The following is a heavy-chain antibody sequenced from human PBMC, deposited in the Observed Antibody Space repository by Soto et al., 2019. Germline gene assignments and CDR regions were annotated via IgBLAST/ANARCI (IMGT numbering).Heavy chain of an antibody. CDR2: ISSRSGI. CDR3: AREYTAWPLAYGLDV. CDR1: GFTFSTYS. D-gene: IGHD2-2*02. Sequence: PVGSLRLSCVGSGFTFSTYSINWVRQAPGKGLEWVSSISSRSGIYYADSVKGRFTISRDNAKNSVSLQMNSLRAEDTAVYYCAREYTAWPLAYGLDVWGQGTTVTVYS. J-gene: IGHJ6*02. V-gene: IGHV3-21*01.